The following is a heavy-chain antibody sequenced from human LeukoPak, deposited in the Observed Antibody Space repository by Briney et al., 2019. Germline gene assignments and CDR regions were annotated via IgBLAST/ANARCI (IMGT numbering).Heavy chain of an antibody. CDR3: ARESYSYGLYYYYYYMDV. CDR1: GFTFSTYW. J-gene: IGHJ6*03. V-gene: IGHV3-7*01. CDR2: IKQDGSEK. Sequence: GGSLRLSCAASGFTFSTYWMSWVRQAPGKGLEWVANIKQDGSEKYYVDSVKGRFTISRDNAKNSLYLQMNSLRAEDTAVYYCARESYSYGLYYYYYYMDVWGKGTTVTVSS. D-gene: IGHD5-18*01.